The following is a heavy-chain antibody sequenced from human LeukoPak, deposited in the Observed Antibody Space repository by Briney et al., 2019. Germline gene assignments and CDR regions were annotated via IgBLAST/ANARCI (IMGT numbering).Heavy chain of an antibody. J-gene: IGHJ4*02. Sequence: GGSLRLSCTASGFTFSAYAMMWVRQAPGKGPEWVSAIRGGGGSAFYADSVKGRFTISRDNSKYTLFLQMNSLRVEDTAVYYCTLNLVAAAGDHWGQGTLVIVSS. CDR3: TLNLVAAAGDH. D-gene: IGHD6-13*01. CDR2: IRGGGGSA. CDR1: GFTFSAYA. V-gene: IGHV3-23*01.